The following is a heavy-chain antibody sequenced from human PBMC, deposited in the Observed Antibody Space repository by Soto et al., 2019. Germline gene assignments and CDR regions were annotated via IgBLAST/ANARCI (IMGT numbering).Heavy chain of an antibody. CDR2: ISGSGGST. CDR3: AKDSSGWSPKNWFDP. CDR1: GFPFSSYA. Sequence: GGSLRLSCAASGFPFSSYAMSWVRQAPGKGLEWVSAISGSGGSTYYADSVKGRFTISRDNSKNTLYLQMNSLRAEDTAVYYCAKDSSGWSPKNWFDPWGQGTLVTVSS. D-gene: IGHD6-19*01. J-gene: IGHJ5*02. V-gene: IGHV3-23*01.